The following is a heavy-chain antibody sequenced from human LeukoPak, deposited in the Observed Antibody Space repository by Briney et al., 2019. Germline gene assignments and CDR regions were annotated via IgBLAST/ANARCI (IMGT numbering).Heavy chain of an antibody. CDR1: GFSFSSYW. Sequence: GGSLRLSCAASGFSFSSYWMHWVRQAPGKGLEWVSLISGDGGSTYYADSVKGRFTISRDNSKNSLYLQMNSLRTEDTALYYCAKAGMGATLYYGMDVWGQGTTVTVSS. CDR2: ISGDGGST. V-gene: IGHV3-43*02. CDR3: AKAGMGATLYYGMDV. D-gene: IGHD1-26*01. J-gene: IGHJ6*02.